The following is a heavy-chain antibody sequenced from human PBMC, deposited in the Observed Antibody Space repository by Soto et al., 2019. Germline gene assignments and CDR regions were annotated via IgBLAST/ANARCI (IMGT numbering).Heavy chain of an antibody. Sequence: SETLSLTCTVSGGSISSDYYWSWIRQHPEKGLEWIGYIYYSGGTYNYNPSLKSRVNIAVDTSKNQFSLKLTSVTDADTAVYYCARDHGYTSAWYYFDPWGPGTLVTVS. V-gene: IGHV4-31*03. CDR3: ARDHGYTSAWYYFDP. D-gene: IGHD6-19*01. J-gene: IGHJ5*02. CDR2: IYYSGGT. CDR1: GGSISSDYY.